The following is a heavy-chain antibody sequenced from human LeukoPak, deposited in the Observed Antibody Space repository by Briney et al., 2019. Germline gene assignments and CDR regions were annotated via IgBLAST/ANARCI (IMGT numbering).Heavy chain of an antibody. J-gene: IGHJ4*02. Sequence: ASVKVSCKASGYTFTGYYMNWVRQAPGQGLEWMGWVNPNSGGTNYAQEFQGRVTMTRDTSISTAYMELSRLRSDDTAVYYCVRGGYIYGSDYWGQGTLVTVFS. D-gene: IGHD5-18*01. CDR3: VRGGYIYGSDY. CDR1: GYTFTGYY. CDR2: VNPNSGGT. V-gene: IGHV1-2*02.